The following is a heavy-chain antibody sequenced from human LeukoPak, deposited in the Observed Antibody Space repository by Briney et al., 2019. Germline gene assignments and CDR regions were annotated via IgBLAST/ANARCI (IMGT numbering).Heavy chain of an antibody. CDR3: ARDPYYDYVWGSYRSLYYYYGMDV. Sequence: GASVKVSCKASGYTFTSYGISWVRQAPGQGLEWMGWISAYNGNTNYAQKLQGRVTMTTDTSTSTAYMELRSLRYDDTAVYYCARDPYYDYVWGSYRSLYYYYGMDVWGQGTTVTVSS. CDR2: ISAYNGNT. CDR1: GYTFTSYG. D-gene: IGHD3-16*02. J-gene: IGHJ6*02. V-gene: IGHV1-18*01.